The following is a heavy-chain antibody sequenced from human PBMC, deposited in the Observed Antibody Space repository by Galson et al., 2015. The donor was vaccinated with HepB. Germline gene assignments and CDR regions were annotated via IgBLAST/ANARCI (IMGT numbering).Heavy chain of an antibody. D-gene: IGHD6-13*01. CDR2: ISYDGSNK. CDR3: ARQQRDDDAFDI. Sequence: SLRLSCAASGFTFSSYAMHWVHQAPGKGLEWVAVISYDGSNKYYADSVKGRFTISRDNSKNTLYLQMNSLRAEDTAVYYCARQQRDDDAFDIWGQGTMVTVSS. CDR1: GFTFSSYA. J-gene: IGHJ3*02. V-gene: IGHV3-30-3*01.